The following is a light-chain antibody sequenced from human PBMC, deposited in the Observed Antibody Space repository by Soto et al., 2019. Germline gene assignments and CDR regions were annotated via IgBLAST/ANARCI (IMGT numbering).Light chain of an antibody. CDR2: DAS. CDR3: HQRSNWPPLT. J-gene: IGKJ4*01. CDR1: QSVSTF. Sequence: EIVLTQSPATLSLSPGERATLSRRASQSVSTFLAWYQQRPGQPPRLVIYDASRRATGIPSRFSGSGSGTDFTLTISSLEPEDFAIYYCHQRSNWPPLTFGGGTKVEIK. V-gene: IGKV3-11*01.